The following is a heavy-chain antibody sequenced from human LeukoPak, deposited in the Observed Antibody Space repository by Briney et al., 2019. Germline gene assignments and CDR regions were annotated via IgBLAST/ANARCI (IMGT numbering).Heavy chain of an antibody. J-gene: IGHJ4*02. CDR3: TKQAGATAYFDY. V-gene: IGHV3-30*02. CDR1: GFTFSTYG. Sequence: GGSLRLSCAASGFTFSTYGMHWVRQAPGKGLEWVTFIRFDGSYKYYVDSVKGRFTISRDNSKNTLYLQMNSLRAEDTAVYYCTKQAGATAYFDYWGQGTLVTVSS. D-gene: IGHD1-26*01. CDR2: IRFDGSYK.